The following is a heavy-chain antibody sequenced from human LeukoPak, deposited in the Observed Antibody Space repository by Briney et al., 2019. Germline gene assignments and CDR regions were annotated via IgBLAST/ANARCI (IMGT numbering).Heavy chain of an antibody. CDR2: ISGSGGKT. CDR3: AKALVPYCSGGSCYSFDY. J-gene: IGHJ4*02. CDR1: GFTFSSYA. V-gene: IGHV3-23*01. D-gene: IGHD2-15*01. Sequence: GGSLRLSCAASGFTFSSYAMSWVRQAPGKGLEWVSVISGSGGKTYYADSVKGRFTISRDNSKNTLYLQMNSLRAEDTAVYYGAKALVPYCSGGSCYSFDYWGQGTLVTVSS.